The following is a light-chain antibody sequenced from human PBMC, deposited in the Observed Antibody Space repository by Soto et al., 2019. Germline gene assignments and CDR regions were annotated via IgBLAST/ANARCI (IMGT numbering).Light chain of an antibody. CDR1: STDVGGYDY. J-gene: IGLJ1*01. CDR2: EVN. Sequence: QSALTQPPSASGSPGQSVTISCTGTSTDVGGYDYVSWYQQHPGKVPKLMIYEVNKRPSGVPDRFSGSKSGNTASLTVSGLLPEDEADYYCTSYAGGNNVFGTGTKLTVL. V-gene: IGLV2-8*01. CDR3: TSYAGGNNV.